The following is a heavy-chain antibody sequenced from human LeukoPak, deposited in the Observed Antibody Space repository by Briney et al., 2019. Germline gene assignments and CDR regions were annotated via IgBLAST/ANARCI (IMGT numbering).Heavy chain of an antibody. CDR2: IKTATGNT. V-gene: IGHV1-3*04. Sequence: GASVKVSCKASGYTFTHYPIHWMRQAPGQTLEWVGWIKTATGNTKYSQRFHGRVTITTDTSASTAYMELISLKSEDTAVYYCARGSPVATTAFPDFDSWGPGTLVTVSS. CDR1: GYTFTHYP. CDR3: ARGSPVATTAFPDFDS. D-gene: IGHD6-19*01. J-gene: IGHJ4*02.